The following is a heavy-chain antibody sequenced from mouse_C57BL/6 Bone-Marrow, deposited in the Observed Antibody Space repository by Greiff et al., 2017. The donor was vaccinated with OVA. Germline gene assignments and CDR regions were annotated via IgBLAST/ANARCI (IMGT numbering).Heavy chain of an antibody. CDR1: GFSLSTSGMG. J-gene: IGHJ4*01. CDR2: IYWDDDK. CDR3: ARRGGGLRKGLHYAMDY. D-gene: IGHD2-4*01. Sequence: QVTLKESGPGILQSSQTLSLTCSFSGFSLSTSGMGVSWIRQPSGKGLEWLAHIYWDDDKRYNPSLKSRRTISKDTSRHQVFLKITSVDTADTATYYCARRGGGLRKGLHYAMDYWGQGTSVTVSS. V-gene: IGHV8-12*01.